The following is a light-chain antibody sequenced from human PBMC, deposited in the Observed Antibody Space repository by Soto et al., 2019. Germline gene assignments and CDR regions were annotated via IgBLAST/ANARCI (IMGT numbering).Light chain of an antibody. CDR1: SSDVGGYNY. J-gene: IGLJ1*01. Sequence: QSALTQPPSASGSPGQSVTISCTGTSSDVGGYNYVSWYQQHPGKAPNLMIYEVSKRPSGVPVRFSGSKSGNTASLTVSGLQAEDEADYYCSSYAGSNNLYVFGTGTKVTVL. CDR3: SSYAGSNNLYV. CDR2: EVS. V-gene: IGLV2-8*01.